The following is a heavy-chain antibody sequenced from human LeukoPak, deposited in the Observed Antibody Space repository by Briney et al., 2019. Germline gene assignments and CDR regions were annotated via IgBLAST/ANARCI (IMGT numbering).Heavy chain of an antibody. Sequence: PGGSLRFSCAASGFTFSTYWMNWVRQAPGKGLEWVANIKQDGSQKYYVDSVEGRFTISRDNSKNSLYLQMNSLRAEDTAVYYCTTDPTFDIWGQGTMVTVSS. CDR2: IKQDGSQK. J-gene: IGHJ3*02. CDR3: TTDPTFDI. CDR1: GFTFSTYW. V-gene: IGHV3-7*05.